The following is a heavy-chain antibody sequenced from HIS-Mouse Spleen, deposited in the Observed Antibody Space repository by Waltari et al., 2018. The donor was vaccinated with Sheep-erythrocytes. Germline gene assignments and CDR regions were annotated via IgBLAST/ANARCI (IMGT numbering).Heavy chain of an antibody. Sequence: EVQLVESGGGLVKPGGSLRLSCAASGFTFSSYSRNWVRHAPGKGLEWVSSISSSSSYIYYADSVKGRFTISRDNAKNSLYLQMNSLRAEDTAVYYCARVASGATFDYWGQGTLVTVSS. V-gene: IGHV3-21*01. CDR3: ARVASGATFDY. CDR1: GFTFSSYS. J-gene: IGHJ4*02. CDR2: ISSSSSYI. D-gene: IGHD1-26*01.